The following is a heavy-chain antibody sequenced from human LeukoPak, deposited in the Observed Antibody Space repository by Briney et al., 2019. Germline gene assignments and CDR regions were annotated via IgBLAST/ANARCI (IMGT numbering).Heavy chain of an antibody. CDR1: GFTFSSYG. D-gene: IGHD3-22*01. J-gene: IGHJ4*02. V-gene: IGHV3-33*01. CDR3: ARDGLKDSSGYLPFDY. CDR2: IWYGGSNK. Sequence: GGSLRLSCAASGFTFSSYGMHWVRQAPGKGLEWVAVIWYGGSNKYYADSVKGRFTISRDNSKNTLYLQMNSLRAEDTAVYYCARDGLKDSSGYLPFDYWGQGTLVTVSS.